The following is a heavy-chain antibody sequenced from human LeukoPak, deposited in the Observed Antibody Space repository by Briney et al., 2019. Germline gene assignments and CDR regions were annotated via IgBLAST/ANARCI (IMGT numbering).Heavy chain of an antibody. CDR2: IYYSGST. Sequence: SETLSLTCTVSGGSISSYYWSWIRQPPGKGLEWIGYIYYSGSTNYNPSLKSRVTISVDTSKNQFSLKLSSVTAADTAVYYCARSYGDYAYNWFDPWGQGTLVTASS. J-gene: IGHJ5*02. CDR1: GGSISSYY. V-gene: IGHV4-59*01. CDR3: ARSYGDYAYNWFDP. D-gene: IGHD4-17*01.